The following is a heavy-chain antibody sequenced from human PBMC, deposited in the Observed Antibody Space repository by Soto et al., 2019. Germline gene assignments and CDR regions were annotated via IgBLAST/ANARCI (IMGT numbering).Heavy chain of an antibody. D-gene: IGHD6-19*01. CDR1: GYTFTSYG. Sequence: ASVKVSCKASGYTFTSYGISWVRQAPGQGLEWMGWISAYNGNTNYAQKLQGRVTMTTDTSTSTAYMELRSLRSDDTAVYYCARDRSGWPPSPFDYWGQGTLVTVSS. J-gene: IGHJ4*02. V-gene: IGHV1-18*01. CDR3: ARDRSGWPPSPFDY. CDR2: ISAYNGNT.